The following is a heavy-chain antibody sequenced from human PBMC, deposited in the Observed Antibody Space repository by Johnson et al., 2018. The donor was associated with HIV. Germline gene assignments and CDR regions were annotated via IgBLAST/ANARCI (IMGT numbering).Heavy chain of an antibody. D-gene: IGHD2-21*01. V-gene: IGHV3-30-3*01. CDR2: ISSDGSAK. Sequence: QVQLVESGGGVVQPGSSLRLSCAASGFTFSNYAVHWVRQAPGKGLEWVAVISSDGSAKYYADSVKGPFTISRANSKNTLYLQMNSLRAEDTAVYYCARGGGCGGDCYSGYDAFDIWGQGTKVTV. J-gene: IGHJ3*02. CDR1: GFTFSNYA. CDR3: ARGGGCGGDCYSGYDAFDI.